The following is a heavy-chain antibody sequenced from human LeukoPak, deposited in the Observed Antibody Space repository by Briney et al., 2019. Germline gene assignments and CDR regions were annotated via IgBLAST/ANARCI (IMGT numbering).Heavy chain of an antibody. Sequence: ASVKVSCKASGGTFSSYAISWVRQAPGQGLEWMGWISAYNGNTNYAQKLQGRVTMTTDTSTSTAYMELRSLRSDDTAVYYCARDSDIVVVPAAISFDPWGQGTLVTVSS. V-gene: IGHV1-18*01. D-gene: IGHD2-2*01. CDR3: ARDSDIVVVPAAISFDP. CDR2: ISAYNGNT. J-gene: IGHJ5*02. CDR1: GGTFSSYA.